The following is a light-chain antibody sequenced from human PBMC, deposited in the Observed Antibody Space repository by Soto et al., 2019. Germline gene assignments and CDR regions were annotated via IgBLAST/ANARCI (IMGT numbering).Light chain of an antibody. CDR2: GAS. J-gene: IGKJ1*01. V-gene: IGKV3-20*01. Sequence: EIVLTQSPGTLSLSPGERATLSCRASQSVSSSYLAWFRQKPGQAPRLLIYGASSRATGIPDRFSGSGSGTDFTLTISRLESEDFAVYYCQQYGSSPRTFGQGTKVDIK. CDR3: QQYGSSPRT. CDR1: QSVSSSY.